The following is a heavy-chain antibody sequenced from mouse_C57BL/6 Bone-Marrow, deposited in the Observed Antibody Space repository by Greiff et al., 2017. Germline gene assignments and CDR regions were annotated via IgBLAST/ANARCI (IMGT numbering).Heavy chain of an antibody. J-gene: IGHJ3*01. Sequence: DVMLVESGGDLVKPGGSLKLSCAASGFTFSSYGMSWVRQTPDKRLEWVATISSGGSYTYYPDSVKGRFTISRDNAKHTLYLQMSSLKSEDTAMYYCYYSKGAYWGQGTLVTVSA. D-gene: IGHD2-5*01. CDR3: YYSKGAY. V-gene: IGHV5-6*02. CDR1: GFTFSSYG. CDR2: ISSGGSYT.